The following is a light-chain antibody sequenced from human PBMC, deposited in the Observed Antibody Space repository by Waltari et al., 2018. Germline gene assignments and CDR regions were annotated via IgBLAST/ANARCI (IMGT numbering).Light chain of an antibody. CDR2: DAS. CDR1: SADVGGTDY. J-gene: IGLJ2*01. V-gene: IGLV2-14*03. Sequence: QSALTQPASVSGSPGQSITIPCPGTSADVGGTDYVSWYQHHPGKAPKLIIYDASDRPSGVSNRFSGSRSANTASLAISGLQAEDEAHYYCGSYTSSDTWIFGGGTKLTVL. CDR3: GSYTSSDTWI.